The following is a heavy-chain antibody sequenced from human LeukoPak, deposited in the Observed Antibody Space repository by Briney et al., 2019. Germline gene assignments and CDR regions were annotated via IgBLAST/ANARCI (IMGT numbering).Heavy chain of an antibody. V-gene: IGHV3-43D*03. CDR3: ARESSGYSYYFDY. CDR1: GFTFDDYG. CDR2: ISWDGSST. Sequence: GGSLRLSCAASGFTFDDYGMHWVRQAPGKGLEWVSLISWDGSSTYYAASVKGRFTISRDNSKNSLYLQMNSLRAEDTAVYYCARESSGYSYYFDYWGQGTLVTVSS. D-gene: IGHD3-22*01. J-gene: IGHJ4*02.